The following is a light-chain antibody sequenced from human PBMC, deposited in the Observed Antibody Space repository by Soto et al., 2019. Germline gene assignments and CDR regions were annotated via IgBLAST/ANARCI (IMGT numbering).Light chain of an antibody. CDR1: QSVSSSY. V-gene: IGKV3D-20*02. Sequence: EIVLTQSPGTLSLSPGERATLSCRASQSVSSSYLAWYQQKPGQAPRLLIYGASSRATGIPARFSGSGSGTDFILTISSLEPEDSGVYYCKQRNDWVTFGGGNKVDIK. J-gene: IGKJ4*01. CDR3: KQRNDWVT. CDR2: GAS.